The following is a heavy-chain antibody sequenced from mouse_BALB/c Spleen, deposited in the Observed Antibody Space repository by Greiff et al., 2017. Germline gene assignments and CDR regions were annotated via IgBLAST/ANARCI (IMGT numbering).Heavy chain of an antibody. D-gene: IGHD1-1*01. CDR3: VRQKLLPYYFDY. J-gene: IGHJ2*01. V-gene: IGHV10-1*02. CDR1: GFTFNTYA. Sequence: EVQLVESGGGLVQPKGSLKLSCAASGFTFNTYAMNWVRQAPGKGLEWVARIRSKSNNYATYYADSVKDRFTISRDDSQSMLYLQMNNLKTEDTAMYYCVRQKLLPYYFDYWGQGTTLTVSS. CDR2: IRSKSNNYAT.